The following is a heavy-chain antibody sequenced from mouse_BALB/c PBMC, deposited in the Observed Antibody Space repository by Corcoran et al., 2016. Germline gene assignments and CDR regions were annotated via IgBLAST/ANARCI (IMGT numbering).Heavy chain of an antibody. CDR1: GFSLSTSGMS. Sequence: QVTLKESGPGILQPSQTLSLTCSFSGFSLSTSGMSVGWIRQPSGKGLEWLAHIWWNDDKYYNQALKSRLTISKDTSNNQVFLKIASVVTADTATYYCARIYYDYDLFAYWGQGTLVTVSA. CDR2: IWWNDDK. J-gene: IGHJ3*01. D-gene: IGHD2-4*01. V-gene: IGHV8-8*01. CDR3: ARIYYDYDLFAY.